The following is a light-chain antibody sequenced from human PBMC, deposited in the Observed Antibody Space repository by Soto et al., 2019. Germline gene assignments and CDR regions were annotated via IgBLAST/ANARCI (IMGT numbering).Light chain of an antibody. CDR1: SSDIGGYNY. V-gene: IGLV2-14*01. J-gene: IGLJ2*01. Sequence: QSALTQPASVSGSPGQSITISCTGTSSDIGGYNYVSWYQQYPGKAPKLMIYDVTNRPSGVSNRFSGSKSGNTASLTISGLQAEDEGDYYCASYTSDSTLVFGAGTKLTV. CDR3: ASYTSDSTLV. CDR2: DVT.